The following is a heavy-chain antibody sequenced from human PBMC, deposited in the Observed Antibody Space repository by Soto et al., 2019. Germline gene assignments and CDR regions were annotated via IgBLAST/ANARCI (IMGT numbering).Heavy chain of an antibody. CDR3: ASQPQRYSYGYMDFDY. D-gene: IGHD5-18*01. CDR1: GFTFSSYE. CDR2: ISSSGSTI. J-gene: IGHJ4*02. Sequence: GGSLRLSCAASGFTFSSYEMNWVRQAPGKGLEWVSYISSSGSTIYYADSVKGRFTISRDNAKNSLYLQMNSLRAEDTAVYYCASQPQRYSYGYMDFDYWGQETLVTVSS. V-gene: IGHV3-48*03.